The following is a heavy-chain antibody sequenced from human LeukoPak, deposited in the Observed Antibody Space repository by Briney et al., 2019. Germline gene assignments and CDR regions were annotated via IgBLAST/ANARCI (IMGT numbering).Heavy chain of an antibody. CDR3: ARGYSSSWYLNWFDP. CDR1: GYSISSGYY. Sequence: SETLSLTCTVSGYSISSGYYWGWHRQPPGKGLEWIGSIYHSGSTYYTPSLKVQVTISVDTSKNQFSLKLTSVTAADTAVYYCARGYSSSWYLNWFDPWGQGTLVTVSS. D-gene: IGHD6-13*01. J-gene: IGHJ5*02. V-gene: IGHV4-38-2*02. CDR2: IYHSGST.